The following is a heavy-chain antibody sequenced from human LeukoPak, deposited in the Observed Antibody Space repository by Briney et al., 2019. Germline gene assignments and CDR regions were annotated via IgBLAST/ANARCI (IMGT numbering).Heavy chain of an antibody. CDR2: MNPNSGNT. V-gene: IGHV1-8*01. CDR1: GYTFTSYD. J-gene: IGHJ4*02. D-gene: IGHD2-2*01. Sequence: ASVKVSCKASGYTFTSYDINWVRQATGQGLEWMGWMNPNSGNTGYAQKFQGRVTMTRNTSISTAYMELSSLRSEDTAVYYCATRLPGYCSSTSCRGHFDYWGQGTLVTVSS. CDR3: ATRLPGYCSSTSCRGHFDY.